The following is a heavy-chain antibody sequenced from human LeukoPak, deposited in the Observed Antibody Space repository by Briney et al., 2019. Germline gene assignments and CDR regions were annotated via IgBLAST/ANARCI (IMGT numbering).Heavy chain of an antibody. V-gene: IGHV3-23*01. Sequence: GGSLRLSYAASGFTFSSYAMSWVRQAPGKGLEWVSGISNSGSTTHYADSVKGRFTISRDNSKNTLYLQMNSLRAEDTAVYYCAEGNRITLIDYWGQGTLVTVSS. J-gene: IGHJ4*02. CDR2: ISNSGSTT. D-gene: IGHD3-10*01. CDR1: GFTFSSYA. CDR3: AEGNRITLIDY.